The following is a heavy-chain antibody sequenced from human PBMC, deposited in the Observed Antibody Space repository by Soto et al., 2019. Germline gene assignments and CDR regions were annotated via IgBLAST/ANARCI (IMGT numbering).Heavy chain of an antibody. D-gene: IGHD2-2*01. CDR3: ARHPNVGIPAAPYYYYDRDV. CDR1: GGSISSSSYY. CDR2: IYYSGST. Sequence: XETLSLTCTVSGGSISSSSYYWGWIRQPPGKGLEWIGSIYYSGSTYYNPSLKTRVTISVDTSKNPFSLKLSSVTAADTAVYYSARHPNVGIPAAPYYYYDRDVWGQGTTVTVSS. V-gene: IGHV4-39*01. J-gene: IGHJ6*02.